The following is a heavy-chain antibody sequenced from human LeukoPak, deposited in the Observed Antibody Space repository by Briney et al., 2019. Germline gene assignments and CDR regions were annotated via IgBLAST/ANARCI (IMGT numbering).Heavy chain of an antibody. CDR1: GGTFSSYA. V-gene: IGHV1-69*13. Sequence: ASVKVSCKASGGTFSSYAISWVRQAPGQGLEWMGGIIPIFGTANYAQKFQGRVTITADESTSTAYMELSSLRSEDTAVYYCARVLWATGGPFDYWGQGTLVTVSS. J-gene: IGHJ4*02. CDR3: ARVLWATGGPFDY. CDR2: IIPIFGTA. D-gene: IGHD5-24*01.